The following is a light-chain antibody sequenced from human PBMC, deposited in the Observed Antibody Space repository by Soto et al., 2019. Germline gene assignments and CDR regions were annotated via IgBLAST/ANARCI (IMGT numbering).Light chain of an antibody. Sequence: DIQMTQSPSILSASVGDRVTITCRASQSISSWLAWYQQKPGKAPKLLIYDASSLESGVPSRFSGIGSGTEFTLTITCRQPDDFATYYCQQYDSYAWTFGQGTKVEIK. J-gene: IGKJ1*01. CDR3: QQYDSYAWT. CDR1: QSISSW. V-gene: IGKV1-5*01. CDR2: DAS.